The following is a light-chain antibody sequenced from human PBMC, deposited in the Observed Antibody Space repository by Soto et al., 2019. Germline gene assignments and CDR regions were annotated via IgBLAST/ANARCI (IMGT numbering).Light chain of an antibody. CDR2: YDS. V-gene: IGLV3-21*01. J-gene: IGLJ3*02. Sequence: SYELTQPPSVSVAPGKTASVACGGSNIGSKSVHWYQKKQGQAPVLVMYYDSDRPSGIPERFSGSNSGNTATLTISRVEAGDEADYYCQVWDISSGHVVFGGGTKLTVL. CDR3: QVWDISSGHVV. CDR1: NIGSKS.